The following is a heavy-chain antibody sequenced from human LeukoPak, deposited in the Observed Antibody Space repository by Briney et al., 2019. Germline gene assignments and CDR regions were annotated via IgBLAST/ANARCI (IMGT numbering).Heavy chain of an antibody. Sequence: GGSLRLSCAASGFTFSSYSMNWVRQAPGKGLEWVSSISSSSSYIYYADSVKGRFTISRDNAKNSLYLRMNSLRAEDTAVYYCASNYGSGSYSRYWGQGTLVTVSS. CDR3: ASNYGSGSYSRY. D-gene: IGHD3-10*01. V-gene: IGHV3-21*01. J-gene: IGHJ4*02. CDR1: GFTFSSYS. CDR2: ISSSSSYI.